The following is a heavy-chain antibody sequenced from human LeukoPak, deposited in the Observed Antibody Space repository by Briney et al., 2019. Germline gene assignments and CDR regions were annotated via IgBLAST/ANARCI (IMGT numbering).Heavy chain of an antibody. CDR2: ISSSSSYI. J-gene: IGHJ4*02. CDR3: ARMGDILTGYPVDY. V-gene: IGHV3-21*01. CDR1: GFTFSSYA. Sequence: PGGSLRLSCAASGFTFSSYAMHWVRQAPGKGLEWVSSISSSSSYIYYADSVKGRFTISRDNAKNSLYLQMNSLRAEDTAVYYCARMGDILTGYPVDYWGQGTLVTVSS. D-gene: IGHD3-9*01.